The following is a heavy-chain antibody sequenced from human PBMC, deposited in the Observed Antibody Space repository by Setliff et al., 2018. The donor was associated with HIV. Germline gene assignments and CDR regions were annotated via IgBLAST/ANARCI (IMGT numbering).Heavy chain of an antibody. J-gene: IGHJ3*02. CDR3: ARNPCSGGSCPDAFDI. CDR1: GGSISSYY. V-gene: IGHV4-59*01. D-gene: IGHD2-15*01. Sequence: PSETLSLTCTVSGGSISSYYWSWIRQPPGKGLEWIGYIYYSGSTNYNPSLQSRVTISVDTSKHQFSLKLSSVTAADTAVYYCARNPCSGGSCPDAFDIWGQGTMVTVSS. CDR2: IYYSGST.